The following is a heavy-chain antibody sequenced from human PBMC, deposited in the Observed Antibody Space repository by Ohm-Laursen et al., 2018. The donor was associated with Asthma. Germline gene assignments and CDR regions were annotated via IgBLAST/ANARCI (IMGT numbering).Heavy chain of an antibody. D-gene: IGHD3-3*01. CDR1: GFTFRSYA. CDR2: GGSYYDGGLK. V-gene: IGHV3-30-3*01. J-gene: IGHJ4*02. CDR3: ARDVMEWYLPAFDF. Sequence: SLRLSCTASGFTFRSYAMHWVRQAPGKGLEWVAVGGSYYDGGLKYYADSVNGRFTVSRDDSKNTLYLQMISLRPDDAAVYYCARDVMEWYLPAFDFWGQGTLVTVSS.